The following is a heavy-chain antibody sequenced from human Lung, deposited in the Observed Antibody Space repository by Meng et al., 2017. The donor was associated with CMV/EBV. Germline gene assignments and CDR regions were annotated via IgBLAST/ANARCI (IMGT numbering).Heavy chain of an antibody. CDR1: GGSIRSSTYY. Sequence: SETLSLTCTVSGGSIRSSTYYWGWIRQPPGKGLEWIGSIYYSGSTHYNPSLESRVTMSVDASKNQFSLKLSSVTAADTAVYYCARARLSSRSMDFWGQGTPVTVSS. V-gene: IGHV4-39*07. J-gene: IGHJ6*02. CDR2: IYYSGST. D-gene: IGHD2/OR15-2a*01. CDR3: ARARLSSRSMDF.